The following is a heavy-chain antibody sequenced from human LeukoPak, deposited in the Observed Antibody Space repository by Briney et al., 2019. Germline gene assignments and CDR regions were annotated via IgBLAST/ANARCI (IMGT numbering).Heavy chain of an antibody. CDR2: INPSGGST. CDR1: GYTFTIHH. V-gene: IGHV1-46*01. Sequence: ASVKVSCKTSGYTFTIHHIQWVRQAPGQGLEWMGIINPSGGSTSYAQKFQGRVTMTRDTSTSTVYMELSSLRSEDTAVYYCARDLLKWDRGCFDYWGQGTLVTVSS. D-gene: IGHD1-26*01. CDR3: ARDLLKWDRGCFDY. J-gene: IGHJ4*02.